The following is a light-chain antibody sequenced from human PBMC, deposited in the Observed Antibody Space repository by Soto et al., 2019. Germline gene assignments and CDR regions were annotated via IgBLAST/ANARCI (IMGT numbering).Light chain of an antibody. Sequence: DIQMTQSPSSLSASVGDRVTITCRASQDISNYLAWYPQKPGKVPNLLIYAASTLQSGVPSRFSGSGSGTDFTLTISSLQPEDVATYYCHKYNSAPWTFGQGTKVEIK. CDR2: AAS. CDR1: QDISNY. V-gene: IGKV1-27*01. J-gene: IGKJ1*01. CDR3: HKYNSAPWT.